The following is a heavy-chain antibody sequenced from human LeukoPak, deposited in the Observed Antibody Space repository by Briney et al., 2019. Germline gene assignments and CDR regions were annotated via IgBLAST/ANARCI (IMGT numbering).Heavy chain of an antibody. CDR1: SGSVSVDY. CDR2: IFYTGTT. J-gene: IGHJ4*02. D-gene: IGHD2-21*02. CDR3: AGHDVVPVIRRGCDF. V-gene: IGHV4-59*08. Sequence: SETLSLTCTVSSGSVSVDYWSWIRQPPGKGLEWIGYIFYTGTTLYSPSLKTRVTMSVDTSENQFSLKLSAGPAADTAVAHSAGHDVVPVIRRGCDFWVQGTLVTVSS.